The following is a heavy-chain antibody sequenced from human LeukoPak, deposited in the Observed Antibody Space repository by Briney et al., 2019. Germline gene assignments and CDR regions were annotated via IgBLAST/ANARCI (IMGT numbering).Heavy chain of an antibody. J-gene: IGHJ6*03. V-gene: IGHV4-59*01. CDR2: IYYSGST. D-gene: IGHD3-22*01. CDR1: GGSISSYY. Sequence: PSETLSPTCTVSGGSISSYYWSWIRQPPGKGLEWIGYIYYSGSTNYNPSLKSRVTISVDTSKNQFSLKLSSVTAADTAVYYCAREIVVVTNTPGYYYYYMDVWGKGTTVTISS. CDR3: AREIVVVTNTPGYYYYYMDV.